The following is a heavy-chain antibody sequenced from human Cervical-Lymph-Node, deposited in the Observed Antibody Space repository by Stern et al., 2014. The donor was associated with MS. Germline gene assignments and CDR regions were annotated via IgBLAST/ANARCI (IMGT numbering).Heavy chain of an antibody. Sequence: VQLVESGGGVVQPGRSLRLSCAASGFVFRRYALHWVRQAPGKGLEWLALSSYDGRDKYYTDSVKGRFTVSRDNSNNTVDLEMNSLRLEDTAVYYCAKGGSGSYLDWGQGSLVTVSS. V-gene: IGHV3-30*04. D-gene: IGHD1-26*01. J-gene: IGHJ4*02. CDR2: SSYDGRDK. CDR3: AKGGSGSYLD. CDR1: GFVFRRYA.